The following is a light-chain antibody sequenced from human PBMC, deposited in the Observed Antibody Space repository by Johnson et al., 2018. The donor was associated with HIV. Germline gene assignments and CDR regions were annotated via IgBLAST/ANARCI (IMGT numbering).Light chain of an antibody. Sequence: QSVLTQPPSVSAAPGQKVTISCSGSSSNIGNNYVSWYQQLPRGAPKLLIYENNKRPSGIPDRFSGSKSGTSATLDITGLQSGDEADYYCGTWDSSLSAYVFGNGTKVTCL. J-gene: IGLJ1*01. CDR1: SSNIGNNY. CDR3: GTWDSSLSAYV. CDR2: ENN. V-gene: IGLV1-51*02.